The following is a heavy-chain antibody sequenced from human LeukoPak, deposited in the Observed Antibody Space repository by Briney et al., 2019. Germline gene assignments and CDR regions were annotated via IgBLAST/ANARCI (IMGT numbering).Heavy chain of an antibody. CDR2: ISYDGSKK. V-gene: IGHV3-30*03. Sequence: GGSLRLSCAASGFIFSNYGMHWVRQAPGKGLEWVAVISYDGSKKYYADSVKGRFTISRDNSKNTLYLQMNSLRVEDTAVYYCARRAGAYSHPYDYWGQGTLVTVSS. CDR1: GFIFSNYG. J-gene: IGHJ4*02. D-gene: IGHD4/OR15-4a*01. CDR3: ARRAGAYSHPYDY.